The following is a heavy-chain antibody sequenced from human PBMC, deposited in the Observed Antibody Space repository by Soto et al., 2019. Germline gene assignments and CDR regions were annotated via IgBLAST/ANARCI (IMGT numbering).Heavy chain of an antibody. V-gene: IGHV1-69*02. CDR2: INPILSMS. J-gene: IGHJ4*02. D-gene: IGHD3-10*01. CDR3: ASSYGSGYRAFDY. CDR1: GDTFTFYS. Sequence: QAQLVQSGAEVKKPGSSVRVSCKASGDTFTFYSISWVRQAPGLGLEWMGRINPILSMSNYAQRFQGRVTMTADKSTSTAYMELSSLRSEDTAMYYCASSYGSGYRAFDYWGQGALVTVSS.